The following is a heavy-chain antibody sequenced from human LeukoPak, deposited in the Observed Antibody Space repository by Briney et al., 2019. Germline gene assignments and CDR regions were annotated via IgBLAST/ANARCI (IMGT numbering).Heavy chain of an antibody. D-gene: IGHD6-13*01. Sequence: GGSLRLSCAASGFTFSSYGMHWVRQAPGKGLEWVAVISYDGSNKYYADSVKGRFTISRDNSKNTLYLQMNSLRAEDTAVYYCAKGASGYSSSWYAYWGQGTLVTVSS. CDR1: GFTFSSYG. CDR2: ISYDGSNK. CDR3: AKGASGYSSSWYAY. J-gene: IGHJ4*02. V-gene: IGHV3-30*18.